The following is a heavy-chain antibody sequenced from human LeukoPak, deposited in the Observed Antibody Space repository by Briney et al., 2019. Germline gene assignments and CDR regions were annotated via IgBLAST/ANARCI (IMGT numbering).Heavy chain of an antibody. CDR3: VRGPYGASISNWFDP. D-gene: IGHD4/OR15-4a*01. CDR2: IYYSGST. CDR1: GGSISSSSYY. J-gene: IGHJ5*02. V-gene: IGHV4-39*07. Sequence: PSETLSLICTVSGGSISSSSYYWGWIRQPPGKGLEWIGNIYYSGSTYYNPSLKSRVTISVDTPNNQFSLNLRSVTAADTAVYYCVRGPYGASISNWFDPWGQGLLVTVSS.